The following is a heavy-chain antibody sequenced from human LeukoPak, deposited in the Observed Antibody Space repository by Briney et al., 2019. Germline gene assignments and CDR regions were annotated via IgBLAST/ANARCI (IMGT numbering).Heavy chain of an antibody. Sequence: SETLSLTCTVSGGSISSYYWSWIRQPPGKGLEWIGYIYYSGSTNYNPSLKSRVTISVDKSKNQFSLKLSSVTAADTAVYYCARVWELRAYYFDYWGQGTLVTVSS. CDR3: ARVWELRAYYFDY. CDR1: GGSISSYY. CDR2: IYYSGST. D-gene: IGHD1-26*01. J-gene: IGHJ4*02. V-gene: IGHV4-59*12.